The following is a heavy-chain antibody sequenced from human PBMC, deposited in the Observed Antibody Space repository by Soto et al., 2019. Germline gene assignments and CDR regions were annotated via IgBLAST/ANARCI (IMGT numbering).Heavy chain of an antibody. V-gene: IGHV3-21*01. Sequence: EVQLVESGGGLVKPGGSLRLSCAASGFTFSSYSMNWVRQAPGKGLEWVSSISSSSSYTYYADSVKGRFTISRDNAKNSLYLQMNSLRAEDTAVYYCASIIAVAGTDYWGQGTLVTVSS. CDR3: ASIIAVAGTDY. J-gene: IGHJ4*02. CDR1: GFTFSSYS. D-gene: IGHD6-19*01. CDR2: ISSSSSYT.